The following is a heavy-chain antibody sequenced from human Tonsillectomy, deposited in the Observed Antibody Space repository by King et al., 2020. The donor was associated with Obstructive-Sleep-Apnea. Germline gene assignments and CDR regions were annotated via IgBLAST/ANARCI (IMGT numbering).Heavy chain of an antibody. J-gene: IGHJ3*02. D-gene: IGHD7-27*01. CDR2: INHSGGT. Sequence: VQLQQWGAGLLKPSETLSLTCAPYGGSFSDSYWSWVRQPPGKGLEWLAEINHSGGTNYNPSLKRRVTISVDTSKKQFSLRLSSVTAADTAVYYCTRGPGAGEAFDIWGQGTMVTISS. CDR3: TRGPGAGEAFDI. CDR1: GGSFSDSY. V-gene: IGHV4-34*01.